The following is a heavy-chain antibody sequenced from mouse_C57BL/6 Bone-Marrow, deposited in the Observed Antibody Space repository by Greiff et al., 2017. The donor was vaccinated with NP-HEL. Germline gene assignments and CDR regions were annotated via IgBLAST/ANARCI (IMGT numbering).Heavy chain of an antibody. CDR3: ARGDYYGSFDD. D-gene: IGHD1-1*01. Sequence: VQLQQPGAELVMPGASVKLSCKASGYTFTSYWMHWVKQRPGQGLEWIGEIDPSDSYTNYNQKFKGKSTLTVDKSSSTAYMQLSSLTSEDSAVYYCARGDYYGSFDDWGQGTTLTVSS. J-gene: IGHJ2*01. CDR2: IDPSDSYT. CDR1: GYTFTSYW. V-gene: IGHV1-69*01.